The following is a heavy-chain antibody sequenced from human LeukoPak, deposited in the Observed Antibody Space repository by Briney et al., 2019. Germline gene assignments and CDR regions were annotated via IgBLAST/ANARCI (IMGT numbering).Heavy chain of an antibody. D-gene: IGHD6-19*01. J-gene: IGHJ4*02. CDR2: ISASGGTT. CDR1: GFSFGNHP. Sequence: GSLRLSCAAAGFSFGNHPMSWVRQAPGKGLEWVSAISASGGTTHYADSVKGRFTISRDNSKNTLYLQMNSLRAEDTAVYYCAKDLGSSGWYIDHWGQGTLVTVSS. CDR3: AKDLGSSGWYIDH. V-gene: IGHV3-23*01.